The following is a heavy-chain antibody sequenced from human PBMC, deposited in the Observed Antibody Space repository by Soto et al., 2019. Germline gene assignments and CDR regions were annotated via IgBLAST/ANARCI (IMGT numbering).Heavy chain of an antibody. CDR2: IYHSGST. CDR1: GGSISSGGYS. D-gene: IGHD2-2*01. J-gene: IGHJ4*02. Sequence: LSLTCAVSGGSISSGGYSWSWIRQPPGKGLEWIGYIYHSGSTYYNPSLKSRVTISVDRSKNQFSLKLSSVTAADTAVYYCARGVYCSSTSCSFDYWGQGTLVTVSS. CDR3: ARGVYCSSTSCSFDY. V-gene: IGHV4-30-2*01.